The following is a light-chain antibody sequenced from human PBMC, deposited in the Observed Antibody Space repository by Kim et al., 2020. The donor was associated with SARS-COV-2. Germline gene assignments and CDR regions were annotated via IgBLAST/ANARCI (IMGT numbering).Light chain of an antibody. J-gene: IGKJ4*01. CDR2: GAS. V-gene: IGKV3-20*01. CDR1: QSVSSSY. Sequence: EIVLTQSPGTLSLSPGERATLSCRASQSVSSSYLAWYQQKAGQAPRLLIYGASSRATGIPDRFSGSGSGTDFTLTISRLEPEDFAVYYCQQYGSSPLTFGGRTKVDIK. CDR3: QQYGSSPLT.